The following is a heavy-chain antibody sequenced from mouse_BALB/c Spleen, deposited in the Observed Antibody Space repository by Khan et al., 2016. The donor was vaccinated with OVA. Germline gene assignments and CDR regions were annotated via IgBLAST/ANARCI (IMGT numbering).Heavy chain of an antibody. CDR1: GFSLTTYG. Sequence: QVQLKQSGPGLVQPSQSLSITCTVSGFSLTTYGVHWVRQSPGKGLEWLGLIWSGGNTDYNAAFISRLSITKDNSKSQVFFKMNSLKADDTAMYYCARKSYTYDLTYWGQGTLVTVSA. V-gene: IGHV2-2*01. D-gene: IGHD2-14*01. CDR3: ARKSYTYDLTY. CDR2: IWSGGNT. J-gene: IGHJ3*01.